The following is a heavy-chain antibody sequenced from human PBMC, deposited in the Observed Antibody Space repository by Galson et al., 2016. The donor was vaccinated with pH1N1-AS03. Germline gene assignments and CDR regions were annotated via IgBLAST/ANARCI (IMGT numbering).Heavy chain of an antibody. CDR3: ASAGYHTPGYHY. CDR2: VHYSGTT. J-gene: IGHJ4*02. Sequence: LSLTCAVSGGSMTSPDWWTWVRQPPGKGLEWIGEVHYSGTTSYNPSLNSRVTMSIDKSNNQLSLSLGSVTAADTAVYFCASAGYHTPGYHYWGQGALVTVSS. D-gene: IGHD3-16*02. V-gene: IGHV4-4*01. CDR1: GGSMTSPDW.